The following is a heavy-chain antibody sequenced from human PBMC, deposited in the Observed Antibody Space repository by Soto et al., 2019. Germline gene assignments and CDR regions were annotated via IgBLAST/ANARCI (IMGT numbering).Heavy chain of an antibody. Sequence: SETLSLTCAVYGGSFSGYYWSWIRQPPGKGLEWIGEINHSGSTNYNPSLKSRVTISVDTSKNQLSLKLSSVTAADTAVYYCARGYHTVATSDYYYYGMDVWGQGTTVTVSS. D-gene: IGHD4-4*01. CDR2: INHSGST. CDR1: GGSFSGYY. CDR3: ARGYHTVATSDYYYYGMDV. J-gene: IGHJ6*02. V-gene: IGHV4-34*01.